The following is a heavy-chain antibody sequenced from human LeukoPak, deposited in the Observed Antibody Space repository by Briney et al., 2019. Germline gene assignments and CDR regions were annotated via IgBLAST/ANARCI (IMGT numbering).Heavy chain of an antibody. CDR3: ARAYCGGNCSPGGF. D-gene: IGHD2-21*02. V-gene: IGHV1-2*02. Sequence: ASVKVSCKASGYTFTNYFMHWVRQAPGQGPEWMGWINPNSGGTKYAQKFQGRVTLTRDTSISTAYMDLSGLISDDTAVYYCARAYCGGNCSPGGFWGQGTLVIVPS. CDR2: INPNSGGT. CDR1: GYTFTNYF. J-gene: IGHJ4*02.